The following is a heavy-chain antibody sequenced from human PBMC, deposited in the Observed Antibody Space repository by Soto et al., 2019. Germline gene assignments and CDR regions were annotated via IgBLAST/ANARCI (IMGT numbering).Heavy chain of an antibody. Sequence: SETLSLTCAVYGGSFSGYYWSWIRQPPGKGLEWIGEINHSGSTNYNPSLKSRVTISVDTSKNQFSLKLSSVTAADTAVYYCARDRRLYCSGGSCLDLKYFQHWGQGTLVTVSS. CDR3: ARDRRLYCSGGSCLDLKYFQH. CDR1: GGSFSGYY. D-gene: IGHD2-15*01. V-gene: IGHV4-34*01. J-gene: IGHJ1*01. CDR2: INHSGST.